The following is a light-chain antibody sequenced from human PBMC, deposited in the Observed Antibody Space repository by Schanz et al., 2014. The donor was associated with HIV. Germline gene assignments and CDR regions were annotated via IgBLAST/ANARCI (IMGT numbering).Light chain of an antibody. Sequence: QSALTQPPSASGSPGQSVTISCTGTSSDIGAYDFVSWYQHHPGEAPKLLIYKNNRRPSGVPERFSGSKSGTSASLAISGLRAEDEADYYCSAWDDSRRGQVVFGGGTQLTVL. V-gene: IGLV2-8*01. CDR3: SAWDDSRRGQVV. J-gene: IGLJ2*01. CDR1: SSDIGAYDF. CDR2: KNN.